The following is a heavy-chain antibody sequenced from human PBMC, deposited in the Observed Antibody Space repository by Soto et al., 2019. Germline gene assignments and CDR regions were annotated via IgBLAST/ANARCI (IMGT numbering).Heavy chain of an antibody. D-gene: IGHD1-1*01. V-gene: IGHV3-30*09. CDR2: MSPGGGIK. CDR1: GFTFSTYE. Sequence: QVQLVESGGDVVQPGGSLRLSCVASGFTFSTYELHWVRQAPGKGLEWVAVMSPGGGIKLYTDSVKGRFAISRDNSRNTLYLEMNGLRPEDTAIYYCALYKMPGSPDFFNDWGQGTLVTVSS. J-gene: IGHJ4*02. CDR3: ALYKMPGSPDFFND.